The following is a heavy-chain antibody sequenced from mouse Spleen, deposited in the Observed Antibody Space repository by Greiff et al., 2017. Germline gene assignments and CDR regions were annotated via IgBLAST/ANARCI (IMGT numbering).Heavy chain of an antibody. Sequence: QVQLQQSGAELVKPGASVKLSCKASGYTFTSYWMHWVKQRPGQGLEWIGMIHPNSGSTNYNEKFKSKATLTVDKSSSTAYMQLSSLTSEDSAVYYCARYDSYYAMDYWGQGTSVTVSS. J-gene: IGHJ4*01. CDR1: GYTFTSYW. CDR3: ARYDSYYAMDY. D-gene: IGHD2-12*01. V-gene: IGHV1-64*01. CDR2: IHPNSGST.